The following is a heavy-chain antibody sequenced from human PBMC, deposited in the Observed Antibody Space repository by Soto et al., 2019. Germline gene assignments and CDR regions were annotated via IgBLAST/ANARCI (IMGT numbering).Heavy chain of an antibody. CDR3: ASPGRDGYGGYGLGF. J-gene: IGHJ4*02. CDR2: IYYSGST. CDR1: GGSISSYY. V-gene: IGHV4-59*08. Sequence: QVQLQESGPGLVKPSETLSLTCTVSGGSISSYYWSWIRQPPGKGLEWIGYIYYSGSTNYNPSLKSRVTISVDTSKNQFAPKVSSGTAADTAVYYCASPGRDGYGGYGLGFWGQGTLVTVSS. D-gene: IGHD5-12*01.